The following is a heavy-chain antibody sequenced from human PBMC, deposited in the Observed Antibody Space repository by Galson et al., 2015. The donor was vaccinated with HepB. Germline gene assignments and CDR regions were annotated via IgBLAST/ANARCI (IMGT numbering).Heavy chain of an antibody. CDR3: ARLRNLDL. CDR1: GFTFSSYG. V-gene: IGHV3-30*03. D-gene: IGHD3-16*01. CDR2: ISYDGSNK. J-gene: IGHJ2*01. Sequence: SLRLSCAASGFTFSSYGMHWVRQAPGKGLEWVAVISYDGSNKYYADSVKGRFTISRDNSKNTLYLQMNSLRAEDTSVYYCARLRNLDLWGRGTLVTVSS.